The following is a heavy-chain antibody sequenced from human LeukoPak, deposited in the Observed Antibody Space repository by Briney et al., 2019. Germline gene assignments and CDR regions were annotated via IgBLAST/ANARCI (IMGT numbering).Heavy chain of an antibody. CDR3: ARELTTVGYYYYYGMDV. Sequence: GASVKVSCKASGYTFTSYYMHWVRQAPGQGLEWMGIINPSGGSTSYAQKFQGRVTMTRDKSTSTAYMELSSLRSEDTAVYYCARELTTVGYYYYYGMDVIGQRTTVTVSS. J-gene: IGHJ6*02. CDR1: GYTFTSYY. D-gene: IGHD4-17*01. V-gene: IGHV1-46*01. CDR2: INPSGGST.